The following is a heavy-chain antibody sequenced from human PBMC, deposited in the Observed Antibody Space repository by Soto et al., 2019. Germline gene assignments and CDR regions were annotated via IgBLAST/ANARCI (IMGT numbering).Heavy chain of an antibody. CDR3: ARLYSSGWYGPGRY. CDR2: INWNGGST. CDR1: GFTFDDYG. J-gene: IGHJ4*02. Sequence: PGGSLRLSCAASGFTFDDYGMSWVRQAPGKGLEWVSGINWNGGSTGYADSVKGRFTISRDNAKNSLYLQMNSLRAEDTALYYCARLYSSGWYGPGRYWGQGTLVNVSS. D-gene: IGHD6-19*01. V-gene: IGHV3-20*04.